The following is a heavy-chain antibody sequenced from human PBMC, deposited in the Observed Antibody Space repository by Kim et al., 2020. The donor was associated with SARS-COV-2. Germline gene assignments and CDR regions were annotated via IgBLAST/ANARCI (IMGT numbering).Heavy chain of an antibody. D-gene: IGHD2-2*01. Sequence: GGSLRLSCAASGFTFSSYWMSWVRQAPGKGLEWVANIKQDGSEKYYVDSVKGRFTISRDNAKNSLYLQMNSLRAEDTAVYYCARDMKCSSTSCQESSFDYWGQGTLVTVSS. J-gene: IGHJ4*02. CDR3: ARDMKCSSTSCQESSFDY. CDR2: IKQDGSEK. V-gene: IGHV3-7*01. CDR1: GFTFSSYW.